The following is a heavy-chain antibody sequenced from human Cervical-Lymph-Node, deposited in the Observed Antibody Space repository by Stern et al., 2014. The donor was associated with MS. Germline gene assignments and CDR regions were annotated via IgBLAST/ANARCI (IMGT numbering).Heavy chain of an antibody. D-gene: IGHD1-14*01. CDR3: AKGHSSMAARNRFDY. Sequence: EVQLVESGGGSVQPGESLRLSCAASGFMFSSYAMSWVRQAPGKGLEWVSSFSGSGVSTYYADSVKGRFTISRDNSKNTLYLQMNSLTGVDAAVYFCAKGHSSMAARNRFDYWGQGTLVTVSS. V-gene: IGHV3-23*04. J-gene: IGHJ4*02. CDR1: GFMFSSYA. CDR2: FSGSGVST.